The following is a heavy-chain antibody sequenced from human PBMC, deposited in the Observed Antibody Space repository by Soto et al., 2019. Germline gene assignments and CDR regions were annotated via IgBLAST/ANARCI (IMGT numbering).Heavy chain of an antibody. J-gene: IGHJ6*02. Sequence: GGSLRLSCAASGFTFSSYAMSWVRQAPGKGLEWVSAISGSGGSTYYADSVKGRFTISRDNSKNTLYLQMNSLRAEDTAVFYCAKDSYLSSTSLWGLYYYYGMDVWGQGTTVTVSS. CDR3: AKDSYLSSTSLWGLYYYYGMDV. CDR1: GFTFSSYA. V-gene: IGHV3-23*01. CDR2: ISGSGGST. D-gene: IGHD2-2*01.